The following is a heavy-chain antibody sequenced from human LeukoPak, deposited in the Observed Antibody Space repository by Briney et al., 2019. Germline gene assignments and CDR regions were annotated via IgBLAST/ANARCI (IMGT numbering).Heavy chain of an antibody. D-gene: IGHD3-9*01. CDR1: GGSISSYY. V-gene: IGHV4-59*12. CDR2: IYYSGST. Sequence: KPSETLSLTCTVSGGSISSYYWSWIRQPPGKGLEWIGYIYYSGSTNYNPSLKSRVTISVDTSKNQFSLKLSSVTAADTAVYYCARALGARYFDWLLSSGAFDIWGQGTMVTVSS. J-gene: IGHJ3*02. CDR3: ARALGARYFDWLLSSGAFDI.